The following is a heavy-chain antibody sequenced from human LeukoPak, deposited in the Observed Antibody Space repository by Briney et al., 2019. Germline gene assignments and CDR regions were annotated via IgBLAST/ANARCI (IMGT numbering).Heavy chain of an antibody. J-gene: IGHJ5*02. CDR3: ARDEYNWFDP. CDR1: GGSISSYY. V-gene: IGHV4-59*01. Sequence: SETLSLTCTVSGGSISSYYWSWIRQPPRTGLGLIGYIYYSGSTNYNPSLKRRVTISVDTSKNKFSLKLSSMTAADTAVYYCARDEYNWFDPWGQGTLVTVSS. CDR2: IYYSGST.